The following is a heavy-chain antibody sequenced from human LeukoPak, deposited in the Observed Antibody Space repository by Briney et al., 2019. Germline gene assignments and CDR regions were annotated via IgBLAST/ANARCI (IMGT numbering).Heavy chain of an antibody. J-gene: IGHJ4*02. CDR1: QFTFNGPW. V-gene: IGHV3-7*01. CDR2: MDPTGSQK. Sequence: PGGSLRLSCADSQFTFNGPWMNWVRQAPGKGLEWVANMDPTGSQKRYVDSVRGRFTISKDNPGASLYLDMHSLRAEDTAIYYCAIWTSGNYWGQGTLVTVSS. D-gene: IGHD1-1*01. CDR3: AIWTSGNY.